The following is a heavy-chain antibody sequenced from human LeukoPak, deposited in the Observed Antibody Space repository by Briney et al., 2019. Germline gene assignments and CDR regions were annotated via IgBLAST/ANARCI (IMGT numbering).Heavy chain of an antibody. CDR3: ARDYARNYVWGSYRPPSDAFDI. J-gene: IGHJ3*02. D-gene: IGHD3-16*02. CDR1: GFTFSSYW. CDR2: INSDGSST. Sequence: PGRSLRLSCAASGFTFSSYWMHWVRQAPGKGLVWVSRINSDGSSTSYADSVKGRFTISRDNAKNTLYLQMNSLRAEDTAVYYCARDYARNYVWGSYRPPSDAFDIWGQGTMVTVSS. V-gene: IGHV3-74*01.